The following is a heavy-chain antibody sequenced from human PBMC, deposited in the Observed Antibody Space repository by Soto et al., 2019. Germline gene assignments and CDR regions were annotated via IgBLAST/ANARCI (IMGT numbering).Heavy chain of an antibody. CDR3: AREGTSSGWYWFDP. V-gene: IGHV1-69*13. CDR1: VGTFSSYA. Sequence: SGKVSCKASVGTFSSYAISWVRQAPGQGLEWMGGIIPIFGTANYAQKFQGRVTITADESTSTAYMELSSLRSEDTAVYYCAREGTSSGWYWFDPWGQGTLVTVSS. CDR2: IIPIFGTA. J-gene: IGHJ5*02. D-gene: IGHD6-19*01.